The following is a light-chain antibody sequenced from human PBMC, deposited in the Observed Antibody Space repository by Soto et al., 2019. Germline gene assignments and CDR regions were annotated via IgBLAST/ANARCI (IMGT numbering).Light chain of an antibody. V-gene: IGLV2-14*01. CDR3: SSYTSGSTYV. J-gene: IGLJ1*01. CDR1: SSDVGGYNY. Sequence: QSALTQPASVSGSPGQSITISCTGTSSDVGGYNYVSWYQQHPGKAPKLLIYEVINRPSGVSTRFSGSKSVNTASLTISGLQAEDEADYYCSSYTSGSTYVYGTGTKVTVL. CDR2: EVI.